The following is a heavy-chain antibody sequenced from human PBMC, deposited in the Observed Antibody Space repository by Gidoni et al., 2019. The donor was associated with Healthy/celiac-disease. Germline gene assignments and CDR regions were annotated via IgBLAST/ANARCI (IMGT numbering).Heavy chain of an antibody. CDR2: ITPIFGTA. D-gene: IGHD1-26*01. CDR1: GGAFRSSA. Sequence: QVQLVQSGAGVKQPGSSVTHSCKPSGGAFRSSAISWVRQAPGQGLEWMGGITPIFGTANYSQKFQGRVTITADESTSTAYMELSSLRSEDTAVYYCARGAGGEGATFALGYYDYWGQGTLVTVSS. J-gene: IGHJ4*02. V-gene: IGHV1-69*01. CDR3: ARGAGGEGATFALGYYDY.